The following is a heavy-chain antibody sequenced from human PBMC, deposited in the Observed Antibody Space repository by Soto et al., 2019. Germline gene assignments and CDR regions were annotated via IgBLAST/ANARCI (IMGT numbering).Heavy chain of an antibody. CDR3: AKERVVRGVTDY. Sequence: QVPLVESGGGVVQPGRSLRLAXAXXXFIFSGYGMHWVRQAPGKGLEWVAVISHDGSSKFYADSVKGRFTISRDNSKNTLYLEMNSLRLEDTAVYYCAKERVVRGVTDYWGQGTLVTVSS. D-gene: IGHD3-10*01. J-gene: IGHJ4*02. V-gene: IGHV3-30*18. CDR2: ISHDGSSK. CDR1: XFIFSGYG.